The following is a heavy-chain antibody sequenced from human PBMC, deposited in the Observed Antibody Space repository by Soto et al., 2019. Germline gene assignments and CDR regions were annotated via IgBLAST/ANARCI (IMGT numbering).Heavy chain of an antibody. D-gene: IGHD5-12*01. CDR1: GITFSNHA. CDR3: AKELGGGTSTSTSYFDY. J-gene: IGHJ4*02. CDR2: ISGSGANT. V-gene: IGHV3-23*01. Sequence: EVQLLESGGGLVQPGGSLRLSCAASGITFSNHALSWVRQAPGKGLEWVSGISGSGANTHYADSVKGRFTISRDNSKNTLSLQMNSLRADDTAVYYCAKELGGGTSTSTSYFDYWGRGTLVTVSS.